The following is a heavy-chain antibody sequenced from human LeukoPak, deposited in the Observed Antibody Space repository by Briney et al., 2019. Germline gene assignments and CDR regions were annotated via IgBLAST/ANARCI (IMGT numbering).Heavy chain of an antibody. Sequence: GGSLRLSCAASGFAFSSYAMSWVRQAPGKGLEWVSAKNGSGGSTYYADSVKGRCTISRDNSKNTLYLQMNSLRAEDTAVYYCAKEGAVPAAAIDYWGQGTPVTVSS. V-gene: IGHV3-23*01. CDR2: KNGSGGST. CDR1: GFAFSSYA. D-gene: IGHD2-2*01. J-gene: IGHJ4*02. CDR3: AKEGAVPAAAIDY.